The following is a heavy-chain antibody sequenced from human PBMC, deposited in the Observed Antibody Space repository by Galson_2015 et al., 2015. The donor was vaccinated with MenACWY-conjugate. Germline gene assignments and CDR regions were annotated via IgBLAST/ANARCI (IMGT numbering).Heavy chain of an antibody. CDR1: GRTCSSYA. CDR3: ATGQKKRTTDTFDI. CDR2: IIPIFGTA. J-gene: IGHJ3*02. Sequence: SVQVCCKASGRTCSSYAISWARQAAGQGLEWMGEIIPIFGTANYSQKVKGRVTITADDSTSTTYLELSSLRSEDTTVYDCATGQKKRTTDTFDIWGQGTMVTVSS. V-gene: IGHV1-69*13. D-gene: IGHD1/OR15-1a*01.